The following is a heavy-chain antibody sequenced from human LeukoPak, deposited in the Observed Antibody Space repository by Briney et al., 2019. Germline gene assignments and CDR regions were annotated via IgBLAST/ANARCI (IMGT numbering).Heavy chain of an antibody. CDR3: VTTFYYDTRGYFPFDY. D-gene: IGHD3-22*01. V-gene: IGHV3-74*01. J-gene: IGHJ4*02. CDR2: INTDGSLT. Sequence: GGSLRLSCAASGFTFSSYWMHWVRQAPGKGLVWVSRINTDGSLTNYADSVKGRFTISRDNSKKTLYLQLNSLRAEDTAVYYCVTTFYYDTRGYFPFDYWGQGTLVTVSS. CDR1: GFTFSSYW.